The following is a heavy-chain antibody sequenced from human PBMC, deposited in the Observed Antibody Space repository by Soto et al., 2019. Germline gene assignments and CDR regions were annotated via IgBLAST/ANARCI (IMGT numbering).Heavy chain of an antibody. V-gene: IGHV3-49*03. CDR3: SRAGVDTTVSTNYYYGMDV. D-gene: IGHD5-12*01. CDR1: GFTFGDDA. J-gene: IGHJ6*02. Sequence: PGGSLRLSCTASGFTFGDDAVSWFRQAPGMGLEWVAFIRSKTYGGTTEYAASVKGRFTISRDDSKTFAFLQMNSLKTEDTAVYYCSRAGVDTTVSTNYYYGMDVWGQGITVTVFS. CDR2: IRSKTYGGTT.